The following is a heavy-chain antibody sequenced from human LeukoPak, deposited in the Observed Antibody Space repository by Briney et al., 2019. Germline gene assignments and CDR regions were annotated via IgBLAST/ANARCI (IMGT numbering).Heavy chain of an antibody. D-gene: IGHD3-22*01. CDR2: IIPIFGTA. CDR3: ARATDYYDSSGYYFDY. V-gene: IGHV1-69*13. CDR1: GGTFTSYA. Sequence: SVKVSCKASGGTFTSYAISWVRQAPGQGLEWMGGIIPIFGTANYAQKFQGRVTITADESTSTAYMELSSLRSEDTAVYYCARATDYYDSSGYYFDYWGQGTLVTVSS. J-gene: IGHJ4*02.